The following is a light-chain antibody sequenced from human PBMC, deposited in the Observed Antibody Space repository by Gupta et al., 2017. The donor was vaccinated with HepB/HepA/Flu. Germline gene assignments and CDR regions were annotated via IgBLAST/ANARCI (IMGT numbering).Light chain of an antibody. CDR2: AAS. Sequence: DIQLSQSPSFLSASVGDRVTITCRASQGIGSFLAWYQQKPGKAPKLLIYAASTLQSGVPTRFSGGGSGTDFTLTISRLLPEDVATYFCQQLNTYPLTFGPGTKVDIK. CDR3: QQLNTYPLT. J-gene: IGKJ3*01. CDR1: QGIGSF. V-gene: IGKV1-9*01.